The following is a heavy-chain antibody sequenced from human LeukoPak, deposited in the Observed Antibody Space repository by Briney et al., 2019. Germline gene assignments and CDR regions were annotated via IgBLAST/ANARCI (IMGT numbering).Heavy chain of an antibody. CDR2: IYYSGST. J-gene: IGHJ2*01. Sequence: PSQTLPLTCTVSGGSISSGGYYWSWIRQHPGKGLEWIGYIYYSGSTYYNPSLKSRVTISVDTSKNQFSLKLSSVTAADTAVYYCAREIFRSHRKSGYFDLWGRGTLVTVSS. D-gene: IGHD3-9*01. CDR1: GGSISSGGYY. V-gene: IGHV4-31*03. CDR3: AREIFRSHRKSGYFDL.